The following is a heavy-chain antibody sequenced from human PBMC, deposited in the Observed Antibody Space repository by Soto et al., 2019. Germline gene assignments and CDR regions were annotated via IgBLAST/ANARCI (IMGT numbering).Heavy chain of an antibody. D-gene: IGHD3-16*01. V-gene: IGHV3-23*01. CDR1: GFKFSTYA. CDR3: AKDRRAGGNSAFYFDF. Sequence: HPGGSLRLSCAASGFKFSTYAMSWVRQAPGKGLEWVSLISATGGGTYYADSVKGRFTISRDNSHNTLYLQVHSLTAEDTAVYYCAKDRRAGGNSAFYFDFWGQGAQVTSPQ. CDR2: ISATGGGT. J-gene: IGHJ4*02.